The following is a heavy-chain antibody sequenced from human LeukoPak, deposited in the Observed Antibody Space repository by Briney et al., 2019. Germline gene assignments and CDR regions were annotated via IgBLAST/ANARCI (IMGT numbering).Heavy chain of an antibody. CDR1: GFTFDDYA. CDR3: AKFFWNGGN. CDR2: ISGSGGST. V-gene: IGHV3-23*01. J-gene: IGHJ4*02. D-gene: IGHD1-1*01. Sequence: PGGSLRLSCAASGFTFDDYAMHWVRQAPGKGLEWVSGISGSGGSTYYADSVKGRFTISRDNSKNTLFLQMNSLRAEDTAVYYCAKFFWNGGNWGQGTLVTVSS.